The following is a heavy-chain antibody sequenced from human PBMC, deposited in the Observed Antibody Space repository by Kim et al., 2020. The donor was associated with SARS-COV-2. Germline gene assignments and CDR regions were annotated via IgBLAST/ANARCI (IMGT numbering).Heavy chain of an antibody. V-gene: IGHV3-74*01. Sequence: GGSLRLSCAASGFTFSSYWMHWVRQAPGKGLVWVSRINGDGSSTTYADSVTGRFTISRDNANNTLYLQMNSPRAEDTAVYYCAREGRVGATPDQTGARYFDYWGQGTLVTVSS. CDR1: GFTFSSYW. CDR3: AREGRVGATPDQTGARYFDY. D-gene: IGHD1-26*01. CDR2: INGDGSST. J-gene: IGHJ4*02.